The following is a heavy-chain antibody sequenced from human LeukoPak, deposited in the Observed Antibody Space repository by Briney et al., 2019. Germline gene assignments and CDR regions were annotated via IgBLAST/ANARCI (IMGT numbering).Heavy chain of an antibody. Sequence: SQTLSLTCATSGDSVSSNSAAWNWIRQSPSRGLEWLGRTYYRSKRYNDYAVSVKSRITINPDTSKNQFSLQLNSVTPEDTAVYYCARDQLAYCGGDCYANHDAFDIWGQGTMVTVSS. D-gene: IGHD2-21*02. CDR1: GDSVSSNSAA. J-gene: IGHJ3*02. V-gene: IGHV6-1*01. CDR2: TYYRSKRYN. CDR3: ARDQLAYCGGDCYANHDAFDI.